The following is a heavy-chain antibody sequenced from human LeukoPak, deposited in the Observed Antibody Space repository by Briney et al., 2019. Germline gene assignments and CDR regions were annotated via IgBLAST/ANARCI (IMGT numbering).Heavy chain of an antibody. J-gene: IGHJ6*03. D-gene: IGHD5-24*01. CDR3: ARSSRDGYNLIDYMDV. CDR2: ISSSRIYI. V-gene: IGHV3-21*01. Sequence: GGSLRLSCAVSGFTFSSYSMNWVRQAAGEGREGVSSISSSRIYIYYADSVKGRFTISRDKVKNSLGLQMNSLRAEDTAVYYCARSSRDGYNLIDYMDVWGKGTTVTVSS. CDR1: GFTFSSYS.